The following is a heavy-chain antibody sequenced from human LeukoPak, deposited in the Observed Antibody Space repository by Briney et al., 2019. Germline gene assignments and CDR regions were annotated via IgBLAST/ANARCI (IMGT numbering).Heavy chain of an antibody. CDR3: AKDQSRFIVGATRPDY. CDR1: GFTLSSYA. V-gene: IGHV3-23*01. D-gene: IGHD1-26*01. Sequence: PGGSLRLSCAASGFTLSSYAMSWVRQGPGKGLEWVSAISVSGNTYHADSVKGRFTISRDNSKNTLYLQMNSLRAEDTAVYYCAKDQSRFIVGATRPDYWGQGTLVTVSS. CDR2: ISVSGNT. J-gene: IGHJ4*02.